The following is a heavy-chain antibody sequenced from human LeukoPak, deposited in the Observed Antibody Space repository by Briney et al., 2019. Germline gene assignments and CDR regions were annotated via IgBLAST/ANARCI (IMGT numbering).Heavy chain of an antibody. CDR2: ISYDGSNK. CDR1: GFTFSSYG. J-gene: IGHJ4*02. V-gene: IGHV3-30*18. CDR3: AKDWGYGDYNRYFDY. Sequence: GRSLRLSCAASGFTFSSYGMHWVRQAPGKGLEWVAVISYDGSNKYYADSVKGRFTISRDNSKNTLYLQMNSLRAEDTAVYYCAKDWGYGDYNRYFDYWGQGTLVTVSS. D-gene: IGHD4-17*01.